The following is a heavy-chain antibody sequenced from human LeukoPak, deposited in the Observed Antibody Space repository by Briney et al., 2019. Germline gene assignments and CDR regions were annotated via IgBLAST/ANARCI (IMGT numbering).Heavy chain of an antibody. V-gene: IGHV3-30*02. Sequence: PGGSLRLSCAASGFTFSSYGMHWVRQAPGKGLEWVAFIRYDGSNKHYADSVKGRFTISRDNSKNTLYLQMNSLRAEDTAVYYCEVWYSGYDRGDAFDIWGQGTMVTVSS. CDR3: EVWYSGYDRGDAFDI. CDR2: IRYDGSNK. J-gene: IGHJ3*02. CDR1: GFTFSSYG. D-gene: IGHD5-12*01.